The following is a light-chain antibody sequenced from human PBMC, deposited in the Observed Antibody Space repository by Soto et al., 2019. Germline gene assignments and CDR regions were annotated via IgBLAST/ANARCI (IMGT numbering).Light chain of an antibody. CDR2: STN. J-gene: IGLJ1*01. Sequence: QTVVTQEPSLTVSPGGTVTLTCASNIGAVTTGYYPNWFQQKPGQAPRSLIYSTNNKHSWTPARFSGSLLGGKAALTLSGVQPEDEAEYYCLLYYGDALLGLYGSGTKLTVL. CDR3: LLYYGDALLGL. V-gene: IGLV7-43*01. CDR1: IGAVTTGYY.